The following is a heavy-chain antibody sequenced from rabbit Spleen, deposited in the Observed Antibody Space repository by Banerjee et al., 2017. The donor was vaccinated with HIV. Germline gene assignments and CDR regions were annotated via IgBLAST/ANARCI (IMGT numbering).Heavy chain of an antibody. CDR3: ARGSATMTMVITGYYLNL. CDR1: GFDFSSDA. D-gene: IGHD2-1*01. CDR2: IYNGDGST. Sequence: EESGGGLVQPEGSLTLTCKVSGFDFSSDAMCWVRQAPGKGPEFIACIYNGDGSTYYASWVNGRFTVSKTSSTTVTLQMTSLTVADTATYFCARGSATMTMVITGYYLNLWGQGTLVTVS. J-gene: IGHJ4*01. V-gene: IGHV1S47*01.